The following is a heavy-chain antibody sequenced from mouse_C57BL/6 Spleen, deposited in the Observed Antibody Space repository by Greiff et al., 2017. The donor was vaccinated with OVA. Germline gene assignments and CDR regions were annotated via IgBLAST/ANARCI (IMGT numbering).Heavy chain of an antibody. V-gene: IGHV1-69*01. D-gene: IGHD4-1*02. CDR2: IDPSDSYT. CDR3: ARPPTGTEAWFAY. CDR1: GYTFTSYW. Sequence: VQLQQPGAELVKPGASVKLSCKASGYTFTSYWMHWVKQRPGQGLEWIGEIDPSDSYTNYNQKFKGKSTLTVDKSSSTAYMQLSSLTSEDSAVYYCARPPTGTEAWFAYWGQGTLVTVSA. J-gene: IGHJ3*01.